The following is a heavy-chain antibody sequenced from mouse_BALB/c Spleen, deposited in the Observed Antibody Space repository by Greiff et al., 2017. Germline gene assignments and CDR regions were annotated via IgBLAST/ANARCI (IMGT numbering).Heavy chain of an antibody. D-gene: IGHD1-1*02. J-gene: IGHJ2*01. CDR3: ARDGVATDFDY. CDR1: GFTFTDYY. Sequence: EVKVVESGGGLVQPGGSLRFSCATSGFTFTDYYMSWVRQPPGKALEWLGFIRNKANGYTTEYSASVKGRFTISRDNSQSILYLQMNTLRAEDSATYYCARDGVATDFDYWGQGTTLTVSS. CDR2: IRNKANGYTT. V-gene: IGHV7-3*02.